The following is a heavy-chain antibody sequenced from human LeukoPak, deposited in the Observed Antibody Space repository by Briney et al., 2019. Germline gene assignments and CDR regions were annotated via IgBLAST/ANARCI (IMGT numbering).Heavy chain of an antibody. J-gene: IGHJ4*02. D-gene: IGHD6-13*01. Sequence: ALVKVSCKASGYAFTGYYMHWVRQAPGQGLEWMGWINPNSGGTNYAQKFQGRVTMTRDTSISTAYMELTRLRSDDTAVYYCARAYGTSWYYFDYWGQGTLVTVSS. CDR2: INPNSGGT. V-gene: IGHV1-2*02. CDR3: ARAYGTSWYYFDY. CDR1: GYAFTGYY.